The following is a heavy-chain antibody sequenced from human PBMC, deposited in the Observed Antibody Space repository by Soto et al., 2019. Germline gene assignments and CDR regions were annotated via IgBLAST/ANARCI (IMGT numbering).Heavy chain of an antibody. CDR3: ARSPGSTINYMDV. J-gene: IGHJ6*03. V-gene: IGHV5-51*01. Sequence: PGESLKISCKGSGYSFTSYWIGWVRQMPGKGLEWMGIIYPGDSDTRYSPSFQGQVTISADKSISTAYLQWSSLKASDTATYYCARSPGSTINYMDVWGKGTTVTVSS. CDR2: IYPGDSDT. D-gene: IGHD5-12*01. CDR1: GYSFTSYW.